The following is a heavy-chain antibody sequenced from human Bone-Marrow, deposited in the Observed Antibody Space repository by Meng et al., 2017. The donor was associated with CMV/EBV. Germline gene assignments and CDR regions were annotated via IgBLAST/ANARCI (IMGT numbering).Heavy chain of an antibody. Sequence: ESLKISCAASGFTFSSYAMSWVRQAPGKGLEWVSVIYSGGSSTYYADSVKGRFTISRDNSKNTLYLQMNSLRAEDTAVYYCAKMADYGDYGKNWGQGTLVTVSS. D-gene: IGHD4-17*01. CDR2: IYSGGSST. V-gene: IGHV3-23*03. CDR1: GFTFSSYA. CDR3: AKMADYGDYGKN. J-gene: IGHJ4*02.